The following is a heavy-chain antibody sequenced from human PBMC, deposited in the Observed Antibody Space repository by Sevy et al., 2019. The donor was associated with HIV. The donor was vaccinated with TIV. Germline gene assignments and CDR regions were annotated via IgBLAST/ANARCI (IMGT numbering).Heavy chain of an antibody. V-gene: IGHV3-49*03. CDR2: IRSKAYGGTT. Sequence: GSLRLSCTASGFTFGDYAMSWFRQAPGKGLEWVGFIRSKAYGGTTEYAASVKGRFTISRDDSKSIAYLQMNSLKTEDTAVYYCTRDDYIWGSSPAFDYWGQGTLVTVSS. CDR1: GFTFGDYA. CDR3: TRDDYIWGSSPAFDY. D-gene: IGHD3-16*01. J-gene: IGHJ4*02.